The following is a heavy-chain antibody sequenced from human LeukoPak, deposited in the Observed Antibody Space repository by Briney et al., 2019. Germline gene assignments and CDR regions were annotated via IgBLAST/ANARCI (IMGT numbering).Heavy chain of an antibody. Sequence: GGSQRLSCGASGFSFSSYAMNWVRQAPGKGLEWVSGISGSGSSTYYADSVKGRFTISRDNSKNTLYLQMNSLRAEDTAVYYCAKGRAFWYYYGMDVWGQGTTVTVSS. CDR1: GFSFSSYA. CDR2: ISGSGSST. CDR3: AKGRAFWYYYGMDV. V-gene: IGHV3-23*01. D-gene: IGHD3-3*01. J-gene: IGHJ6*02.